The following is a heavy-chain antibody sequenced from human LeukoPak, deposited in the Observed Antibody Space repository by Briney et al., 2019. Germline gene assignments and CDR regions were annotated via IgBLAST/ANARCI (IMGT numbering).Heavy chain of an antibody. Sequence: ASVKVSCKASGYTFTGCYMHWVRQAPGQGLEWMGWINPNSGGTNYAQKFQGRVTMTRDASISTAYMELSRLRSDDTAVYYCVRFRRGQQLVLYFQHWGQGTLVTVSS. CDR1: GYTFTGCY. V-gene: IGHV1-2*02. D-gene: IGHD6-13*01. CDR2: INPNSGGT. J-gene: IGHJ1*01. CDR3: VRFRRGQQLVLYFQH.